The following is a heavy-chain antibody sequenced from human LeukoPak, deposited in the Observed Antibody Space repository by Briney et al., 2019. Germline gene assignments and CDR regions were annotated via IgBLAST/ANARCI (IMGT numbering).Heavy chain of an antibody. Sequence: GGSLRLSCAASGFSFSSHAMSWVRQAPGKGLEWVSGISGSGGSTYYADFVKGRFTISRDNSKNTLYVQMNSLRAEDTAVYYCAKDGYSSGNMIDYWGQGSLVTVSS. CDR3: AKDGYSSGNMIDY. CDR2: ISGSGGST. J-gene: IGHJ4*02. V-gene: IGHV3-23*01. CDR1: GFSFSSHA. D-gene: IGHD6-19*01.